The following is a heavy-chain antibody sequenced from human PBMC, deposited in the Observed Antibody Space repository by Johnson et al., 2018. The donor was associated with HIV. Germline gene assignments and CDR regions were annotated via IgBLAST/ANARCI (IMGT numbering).Heavy chain of an antibody. Sequence: VQLVESGGGLVQPGGSLRLSCAASGFTFSSYAMSWVRQAPGKGLEWVSAISGSGGGTYYADSVMGRFTISRDKSKPTLFLQMNSLRADDTAGQYCGRRFYDSAAFDIWCQGTMVTVSS. D-gene: IGHD3-22*01. CDR1: GFTFSSYA. J-gene: IGHJ3*02. CDR3: GRRFYDSAAFDI. CDR2: ISGSGGGT. V-gene: IGHV3-23*04.